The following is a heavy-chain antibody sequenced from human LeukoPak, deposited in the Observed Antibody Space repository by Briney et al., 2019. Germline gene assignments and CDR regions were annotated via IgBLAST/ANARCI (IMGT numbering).Heavy chain of an antibody. V-gene: IGHV4-61*10. CDR3: ARGVRGSSGYYYYYYMDV. J-gene: IGHJ6*03. CDR2: IYYSGST. CDR1: GRSMSSGIYY. D-gene: IGHD6-6*01. Sequence: SETLSLTCTVSGRSMSSGIYYSSWIRQPAGKGLEWIGRIYYSGSTNYNPSLKSRVTISVDTSKNQFSLKLSSVTGADTAVYYCARGVRGSSGYYYYYYMDVWGKGTTVTVSS.